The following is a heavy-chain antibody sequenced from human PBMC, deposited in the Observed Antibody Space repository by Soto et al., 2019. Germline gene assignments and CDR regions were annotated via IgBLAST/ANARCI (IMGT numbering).Heavy chain of an antibody. Sequence: PSETLSLTCTVSGGSVSGGTYCWSWIRQPPGKGLEWIGYFYYSGATNYNPSLKSRVTISVDTSKNQFSLKVSSVTAADTAVYYCARGVIAAAATWGQGILVTVSS. V-gene: IGHV4-61*01. CDR2: FYYSGAT. CDR3: ARGVIAAAAT. J-gene: IGHJ4*02. D-gene: IGHD6-13*01. CDR1: GGSVSGGTYC.